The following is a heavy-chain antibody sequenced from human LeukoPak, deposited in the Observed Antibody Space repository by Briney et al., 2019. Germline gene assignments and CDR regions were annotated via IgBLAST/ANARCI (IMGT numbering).Heavy chain of an antibody. V-gene: IGHV4-39*01. Sequence: SETLSLTCTVSGASTGSSTYYWGWTRQPPGKGLEWIGTIYYTGMTYYNPSLKSRVNIAEDRSKSQFSLKLTSLTAADTAVYYCASHYVWGTQRYIDYWGQGILVTVSS. J-gene: IGHJ4*02. D-gene: IGHD3-16*02. CDR3: ASHYVWGTQRYIDY. CDR1: GASTGSSTYY. CDR2: IYYTGMT.